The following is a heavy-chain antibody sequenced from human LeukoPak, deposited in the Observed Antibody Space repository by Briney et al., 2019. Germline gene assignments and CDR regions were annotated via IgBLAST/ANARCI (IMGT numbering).Heavy chain of an antibody. J-gene: IGHJ4*02. V-gene: IGHV3-74*01. Sequence: GGSLRLSCAASGFTFGNHWMHWVRQTPGKGLVWVSRIISDGSSTSYADSVKGRFTISRDNAKNTLCLQMNSLRAEDTAVYYCARDGSLPDYWGQGTLVTVSS. CDR3: ARDGSLPDY. CDR2: IISDGSST. CDR1: GFTFGNHW.